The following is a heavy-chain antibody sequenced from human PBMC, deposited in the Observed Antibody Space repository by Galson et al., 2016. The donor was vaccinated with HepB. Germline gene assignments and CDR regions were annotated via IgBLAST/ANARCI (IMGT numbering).Heavy chain of an antibody. CDR2: IETAGDT. J-gene: IGHJ6*04. CDR1: GFTFSIHD. CDR3: ARGKSLLTMPWNYGLDV. Sequence: SLRLSCAASGFTFSIHDMHWVRQVTGKGLEWVSAIETAGDTYYPDSVKGRFTISRENAKNSLYLQMNDLRAGDTAVNYCARGKSLLTMPWNYGLDVCGKGTAVTVSA. D-gene: IGHD1-1*01. V-gene: IGHV3-13*01.